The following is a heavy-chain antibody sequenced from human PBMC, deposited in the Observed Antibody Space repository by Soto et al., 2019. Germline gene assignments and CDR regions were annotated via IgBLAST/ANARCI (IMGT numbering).Heavy chain of an antibody. Sequence: PSETLSLTCAVYGGSFSGYYWSWIRQPPGKGLEWIGEINHSGSTNYNPSLKSRVTISVDTSKNQFSLKLSSVTAADTAVYYCARDSSWELLYYYYYGMDVWGQGTTVTVSS. J-gene: IGHJ6*02. CDR2: INHSGST. CDR3: ARDSSWELLYYYYYGMDV. V-gene: IGHV4-34*01. D-gene: IGHD1-26*01. CDR1: GGSFSGYY.